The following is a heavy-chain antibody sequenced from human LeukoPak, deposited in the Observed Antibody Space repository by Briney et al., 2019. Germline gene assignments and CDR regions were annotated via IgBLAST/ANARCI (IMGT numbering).Heavy chain of an antibody. V-gene: IGHV4-4*02. CDR2: IYHSGST. CDR1: GDSIGSSNW. D-gene: IGHD3-16*01. J-gene: IGHJ4*02. Sequence: SETLSLTCAVSGDSIGSSNWWSWVPQPPGKGLEWIGEIYHSGSTNYNPSLKSRVTISVDKSRNQFSLKLSSVTAADTAVYYCATQGGFRSDYWGQGTLVTVSS. CDR3: ATQGGFRSDY.